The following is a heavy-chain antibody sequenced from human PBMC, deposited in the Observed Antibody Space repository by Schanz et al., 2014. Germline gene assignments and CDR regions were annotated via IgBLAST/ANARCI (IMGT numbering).Heavy chain of an antibody. D-gene: IGHD7-27*01. CDR3: ARELPGVVAFDF. J-gene: IGHJ3*01. V-gene: IGHV3-33*08. Sequence: VQLLESGGGLVQPGGSLRLSCAASGFMFSSYGMHWVRQAPGKGLEWVGVISYDGSKKSYADSVRGRITMSRDNSKNTMYLQINNLRADDTAVYYCARELPGVVAFDFWGQGTMVTVSS. CDR1: GFMFSSYG. CDR2: ISYDGSKK.